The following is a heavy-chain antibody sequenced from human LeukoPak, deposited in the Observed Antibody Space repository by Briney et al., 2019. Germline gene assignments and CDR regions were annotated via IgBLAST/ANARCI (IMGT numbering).Heavy chain of an antibody. V-gene: IGHV1-69*13. CDR3: ARSMRSRTYQLLQGREYYYYYMDV. D-gene: IGHD2-2*01. J-gene: IGHJ6*03. Sequence: ASVKVSCKASGGTFSSYAISWVRQAPGQGLEWMGGIIPIFGTANYAQKFQGRVTITADESTSTAYMELSSLRSEDTAVYYCARSMRSRTYQLLQGREYYYYYMDVWGKGTTVTVSS. CDR2: IIPIFGTA. CDR1: GGTFSSYA.